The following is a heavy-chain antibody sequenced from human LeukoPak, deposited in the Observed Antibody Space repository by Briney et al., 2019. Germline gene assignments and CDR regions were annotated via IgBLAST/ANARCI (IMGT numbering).Heavy chain of an antibody. CDR3: ARERYDFWSGYFDY. V-gene: IGHV3-53*01. CDR1: GFTASSNY. D-gene: IGHD3-3*01. Sequence: GGSLRLSCAASGFTASSNYMSWVRQAPGKGPEWVSVIYSGGSTYYADSVKGRFTIPRDNSKNTLYLQMNSLRAEDTAVYYCARERYDFWSGYFDYWGQGTLVTVSS. CDR2: IYSGGST. J-gene: IGHJ4*02.